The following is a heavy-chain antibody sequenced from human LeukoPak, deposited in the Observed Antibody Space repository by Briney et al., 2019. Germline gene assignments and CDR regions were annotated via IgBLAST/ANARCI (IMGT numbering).Heavy chain of an antibody. CDR3: ARELYGSGSSNAFDI. V-gene: IGHV1-2*02. J-gene: IGHJ3*02. Sequence: ASVKVSCKASGYTFTGYYMHWVRQAPGQGLEWMGWINPNSGGTNYAQKFQGRVTMTRDTSISTAYMELSRLRSDDTAVYYCARELYGSGSSNAFDIWGQGIMVTVSS. D-gene: IGHD3-10*01. CDR2: INPNSGGT. CDR1: GYTFTGYY.